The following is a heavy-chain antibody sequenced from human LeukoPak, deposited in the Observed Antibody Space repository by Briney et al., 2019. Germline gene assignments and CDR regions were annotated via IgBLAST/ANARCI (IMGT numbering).Heavy chain of an antibody. Sequence: GGSLRLSCAASGFTFSSYAMSWVRQAPGKGLEWVSAISGSGGSTYYADSVKGRFTISRDNSKNTLYLQMNSLRAEDTAVYYCARGESSGYYPSYWGREPWSPSPQ. J-gene: IGHJ4*02. CDR1: GFTFSSYA. V-gene: IGHV3-23*01. CDR2: ISGSGGST. CDR3: ARGESSGYYPSY. D-gene: IGHD3-22*01.